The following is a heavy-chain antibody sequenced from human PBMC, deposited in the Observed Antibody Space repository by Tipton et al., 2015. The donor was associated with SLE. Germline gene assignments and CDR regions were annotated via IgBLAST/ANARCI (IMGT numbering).Heavy chain of an antibody. J-gene: IGHJ4*02. CDR2: IDRDGSDK. Sequence: SLRLSCLTSGFTFRDYWMTWVRQAPGKGLEWVGNIDRDGSDKTYVDSVRGRFTISRDNAKSSLFLQMNSLTTEDTAWYYCAREGGSSSRAGYFDSWGQGTLVTVSS. CDR3: AREGGSSSRAGYFDS. V-gene: IGHV3-7*01. D-gene: IGHD6-6*01. CDR1: GFTFRDYW.